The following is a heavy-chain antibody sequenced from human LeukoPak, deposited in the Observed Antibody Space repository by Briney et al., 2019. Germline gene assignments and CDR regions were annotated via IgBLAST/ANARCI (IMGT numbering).Heavy chain of an antibody. CDR2: IHYSGST. CDR3: ARDSRQYSYGYPDAFDI. V-gene: IGHV4-31*03. Sequence: SQTLSLTCTVSGGSISSGGYYWSWIRQHPGKGLEWLGYIHYSGSTYYSPSLKSRVTISVDTSKNQFSLKLSSVTAADTAVYYCARDSRQYSYGYPDAFDIWGQGTMVTVSS. D-gene: IGHD5-18*01. J-gene: IGHJ3*02. CDR1: GGSISSGGYY.